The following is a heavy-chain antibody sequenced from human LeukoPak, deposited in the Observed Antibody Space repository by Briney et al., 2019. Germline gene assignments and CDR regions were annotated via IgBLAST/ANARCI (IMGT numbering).Heavy chain of an antibody. D-gene: IGHD3-3*01. V-gene: IGHV4-34*01. Sequence: PSETLSLTCAVYGGSFSGHYWSWIRQPPGKGLEWIGEINHSGSTNYNPSLESRVTISVDTSKNHFSLKLSSVTAADTAVYYCASGQYYDLWSGYYVDWGQGTLLTVSS. CDR2: INHSGST. CDR1: GGSFSGHY. J-gene: IGHJ4*02. CDR3: ASGQYYDLWSGYYVD.